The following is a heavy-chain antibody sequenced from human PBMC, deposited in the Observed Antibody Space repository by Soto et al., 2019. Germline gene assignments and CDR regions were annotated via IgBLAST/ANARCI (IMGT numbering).Heavy chain of an antibody. D-gene: IGHD2-2*01. Sequence: PGESLKISCKGSGYSFTSYWIGWVRQIPGKGLEWMGIIYPGDSDTRYSPSFQGQVTISADKSISTAYLQWSSLKASDTAMYYCARQGCSSTSCYPSAYYYYYYGMDVWGQGTTVTVSS. J-gene: IGHJ6*02. CDR3: ARQGCSSTSCYPSAYYYYYYGMDV. V-gene: IGHV5-51*01. CDR1: GYSFTSYW. CDR2: IYPGDSDT.